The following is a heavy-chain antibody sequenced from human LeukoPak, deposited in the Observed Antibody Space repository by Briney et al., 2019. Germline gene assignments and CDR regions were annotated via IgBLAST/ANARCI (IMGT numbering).Heavy chain of an antibody. Sequence: ASVKVSCKASGYTFTSYAMHWVRQAPGQRLEWMGWINAGNGNTKYSQKFQGRVTITRDTSASTAYMELSSLRSEDTAVYYCARYYGDYSDFDYWGQGTLVTVSS. J-gene: IGHJ4*02. D-gene: IGHD4-17*01. CDR1: GYTFTSYA. CDR2: INAGNGNT. V-gene: IGHV1-3*01. CDR3: ARYYGDYSDFDY.